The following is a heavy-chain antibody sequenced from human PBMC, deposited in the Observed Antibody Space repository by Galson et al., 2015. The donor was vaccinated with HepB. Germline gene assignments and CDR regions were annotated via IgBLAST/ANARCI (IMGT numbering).Heavy chain of an antibody. V-gene: IGHV3-64*02. J-gene: IGHJ4*02. CDR3: ARGLYHGSAKYYFDH. D-gene: IGHD3-10*01. Sequence: SLRLSCAASGFTFSTSYMHWVRQAPGKGLEYVSAISESGRSTYYADSVKGRFTTSRDNSRNALYLQMGSLRAEDMAVYYCARGLYHGSAKYYFDHWGQGTPVTVSS. CDR2: ISESGRST. CDR1: GFTFSTSY.